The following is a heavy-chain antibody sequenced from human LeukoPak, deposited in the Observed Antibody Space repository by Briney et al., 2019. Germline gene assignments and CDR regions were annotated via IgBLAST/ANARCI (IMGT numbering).Heavy chain of an antibody. CDR3: AKDCTVGASYWYFDL. CDR2: ISSSGSGGNT. Sequence: SGGSLRLSCVASGVTLSNYAMSWARQAPGKGLEWVSGISSSGSGGNTYYADYVKGRFTISRDSSRNTLFLHMNTLGAEDTAIYYCAKDCTVGASYWYFDLWGRGTLVTVSS. J-gene: IGHJ2*01. D-gene: IGHD1-26*01. CDR1: GVTLSNYA. V-gene: IGHV3-23*01.